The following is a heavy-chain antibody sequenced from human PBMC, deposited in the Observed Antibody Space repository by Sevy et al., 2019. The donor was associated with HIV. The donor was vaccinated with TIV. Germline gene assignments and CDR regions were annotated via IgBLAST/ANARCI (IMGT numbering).Heavy chain of an antibody. J-gene: IGHJ5*02. CDR3: ARAPPVRSGDDSLNWFDP. V-gene: IGHV4-59*01. D-gene: IGHD5-12*01. CDR1: GGPISSYY. Sequence: SETLSLTCSVSGGPISSYYWNWIRQPPGKRLEWIGYIHYSGSTNYNPSLNSRLTISVDTSKNQFSLRLTSVTAADPAVYYCARAPPVRSGDDSLNWFDPWGQGILVTVSS. CDR2: IHYSGST.